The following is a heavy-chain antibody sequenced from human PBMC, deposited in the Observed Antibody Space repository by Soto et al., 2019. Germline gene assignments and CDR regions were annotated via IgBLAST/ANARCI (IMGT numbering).Heavy chain of an antibody. CDR1: GFSLTTSGVG. Sequence: QITLNESGPTQVKPRQTLTLTCTFSGFSLTTSGVGVGWIRQSPGKAPEWLAIIYWDDDKRYSPSLKSRLTITNDTSKNQVVLTMADLDPADTSTYYCAHRVLRTVFGLVTTTAIYFDFWGQGAPVAVSS. CDR2: IYWDDDK. V-gene: IGHV2-5*02. J-gene: IGHJ4*02. D-gene: IGHD3-3*01. CDR3: AHRVLRTVFGLVTTTAIYFDF.